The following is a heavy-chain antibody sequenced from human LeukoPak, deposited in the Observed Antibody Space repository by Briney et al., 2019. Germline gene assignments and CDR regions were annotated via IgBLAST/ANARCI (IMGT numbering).Heavy chain of an antibody. CDR2: ISTSGTVI. V-gene: IGHV3-48*03. CDR1: TFTFSSYE. J-gene: IGHJ5*02. D-gene: IGHD3-3*01. Sequence: GGSLRLSCAASTFTFSSYEMNWVRQAPGKGLEWVSYISTSGTVIYYADSVKGRFTISRNNAKNSLYLQMNSLRAEDTAIYYGARELTRSGPNWFDPWGQGTLVTVSS. CDR3: ARELTRSGPNWFDP.